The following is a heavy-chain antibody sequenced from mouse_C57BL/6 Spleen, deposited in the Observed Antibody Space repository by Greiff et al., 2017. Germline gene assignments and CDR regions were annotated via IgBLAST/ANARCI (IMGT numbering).Heavy chain of an antibody. J-gene: IGHJ4*01. CDR2: IFPGSGST. D-gene: IGHD2-2*01. CDR1: GYTFTDYY. V-gene: IGHV1-75*01. CDR3: AATMVTTGDYAMDY. Sequence: QVQLKESGPELVKPGASVKISCKASGYTFTDYYINWVKQRPGQGLEWIGWIFPGSGSTYYNEKFKGKATLTVDKSSSTAYMLLSSLTSEDSAVYFCAATMVTTGDYAMDYWGQGTSVTVSS.